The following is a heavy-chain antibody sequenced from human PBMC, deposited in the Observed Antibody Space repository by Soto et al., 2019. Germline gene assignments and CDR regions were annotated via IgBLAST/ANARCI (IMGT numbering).Heavy chain of an antibody. CDR3: AKEVAVAGDFDY. D-gene: IGHD6-19*01. CDR1: GFTFSSYG. V-gene: IGHV3-30*18. Sequence: SLRLSCVASGFTFSSYGIHWVRQAPGKGLEWVAVISSDGNTKYYADSVKGRFTISRDNSKNTLYLQMDSLRPEDTAVYYCAKEVAVAGDFDYWGQGTLVTVSS. CDR2: ISSDGNTK. J-gene: IGHJ4*01.